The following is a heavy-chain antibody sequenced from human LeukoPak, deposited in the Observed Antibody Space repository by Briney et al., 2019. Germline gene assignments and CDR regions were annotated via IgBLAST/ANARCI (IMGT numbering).Heavy chain of an antibody. Sequence: GESLKISCKGSGYIFTHNWIGWVRQMPGKGLEWMGIIYPGDSDTRYSPSFGGQVTISVDKSISTAYLQWSSLKASDTAMYYCARQTRDGSGSRGFSFDFWGQGTLVTVSS. CDR1: GYIFTHNW. V-gene: IGHV5-51*01. J-gene: IGHJ4*02. CDR3: ARQTRDGSGSRGFSFDF. CDR2: IYPGDSDT. D-gene: IGHD3-10*01.